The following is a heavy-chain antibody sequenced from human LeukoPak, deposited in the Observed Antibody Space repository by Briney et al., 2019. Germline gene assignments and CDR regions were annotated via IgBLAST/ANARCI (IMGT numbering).Heavy chain of an antibody. CDR2: INYSGST. D-gene: IGHD3-22*01. J-gene: IGHJ3*02. CDR1: GGSISGYY. V-gene: IGHV4-59*08. CDR3: ARFDSSGYGGAFDI. Sequence: SETLSLTCTVSGGSISGYYWSWIRQPPGRGLEWIGYINYSGSTNYNPSLKSRVTISVDTSKNQFSLKLSSVTAADTAVYYCARFDSSGYGGAFDIWGQGTMVTVSS.